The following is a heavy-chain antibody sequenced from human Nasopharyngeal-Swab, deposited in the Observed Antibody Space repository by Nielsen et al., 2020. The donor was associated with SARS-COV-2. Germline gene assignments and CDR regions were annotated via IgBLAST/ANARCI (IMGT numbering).Heavy chain of an antibody. CDR3: ARVPTVGGDYTDGDHWFDP. D-gene: IGHD4-17*01. J-gene: IGHJ5*02. CDR2: INPSGGST. V-gene: IGHV1-46*01. CDR1: GDTFTSYY. Sequence: ASVKVACKASGDTFTSYYMHWVREANGQGLAWMGIINPSGGSTSYAQKFQSRVTMTRDTSTSTVYMELSSLRSEDTAAYYCARVPTVGGDYTDGDHWFDPWGQGTLVTVSS.